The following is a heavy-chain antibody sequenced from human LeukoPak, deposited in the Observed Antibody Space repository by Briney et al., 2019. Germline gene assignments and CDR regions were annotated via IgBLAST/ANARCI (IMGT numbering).Heavy chain of an antibody. Sequence: PGGSLRLSCAASGFTFSSYEMNWVRQAPGKGLEWVSYISSSGSTIYYADSVKGRFTISRDTAKNSLYLQVDSLRAEDTAVYYCAREITVVRGLMGYYHGMDVWGQGTTVTVSS. CDR2: ISSSGSTI. CDR3: AREITVVRGLMGYYHGMDV. J-gene: IGHJ6*02. D-gene: IGHD3-10*01. V-gene: IGHV3-48*03. CDR1: GFTFSSYE.